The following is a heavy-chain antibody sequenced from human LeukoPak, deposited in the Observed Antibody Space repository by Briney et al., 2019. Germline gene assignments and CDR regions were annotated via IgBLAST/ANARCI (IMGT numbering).Heavy chain of an antibody. J-gene: IGHJ3*02. CDR2: ISSSSSTI. CDR3: ARGPRDDAFDI. V-gene: IGHV3-48*04. Sequence: GGSLRLSCAASGFTFSSYSMNWVRQAPGKGLEWVSYISSSSSTIYYADSVKGRFTISRDNAKNSLYLQMNSLRAEDTAAYYCARGPRDDAFDIWGQGTMVTVSS. CDR1: GFTFSSYS.